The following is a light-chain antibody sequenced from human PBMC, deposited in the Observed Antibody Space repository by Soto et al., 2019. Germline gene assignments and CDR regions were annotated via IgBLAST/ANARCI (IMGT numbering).Light chain of an antibody. Sequence: EIVLTQSPATLSLSPGERATLSCRASQSISNSLAWYQQKSVQAPRLLIFDVSKRATGIPARFSGSGSGTDFTLTITSVEAEDFAVYYCQQRAIWRGVTFGPGTKVYIK. CDR3: QQRAIWRGVT. CDR2: DVS. V-gene: IGKV3-11*01. J-gene: IGKJ3*01. CDR1: QSISNS.